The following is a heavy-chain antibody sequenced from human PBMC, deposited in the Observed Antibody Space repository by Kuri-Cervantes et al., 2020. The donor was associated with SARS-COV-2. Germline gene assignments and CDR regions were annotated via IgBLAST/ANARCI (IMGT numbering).Heavy chain of an antibody. CDR3: ARIQATTVIADY. D-gene: IGHD4-11*01. CDR1: GFSLTTSEVG. J-gene: IGHJ4*02. CDR2: IHWDDNK. V-gene: IGHV2-5*05. Sequence: SGPTLVKPTQTLTLTCTFSGFSLTTSEVGVGWIRQPPGKALEWLALIHWDDNKYYGPSLKSRLTITKDTSKNQVVLTMTSVDPVDTATYYCARIQATTVIADYWGQGALVTVSS.